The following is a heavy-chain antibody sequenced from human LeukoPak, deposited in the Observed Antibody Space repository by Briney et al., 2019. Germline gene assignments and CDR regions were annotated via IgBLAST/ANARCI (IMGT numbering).Heavy chain of an antibody. Sequence: GASVKVSCKASGYTFTSYGISWVRQAPGQGLEWVGWISAYDGNTNYAQKPQGRVTMTTDTSTSTAYMELRSLRSDDTAVYYCARMSSSDRPYDYWGQGTLVTVSS. D-gene: IGHD6-6*01. CDR3: ARMSSSDRPYDY. V-gene: IGHV1-18*01. J-gene: IGHJ4*02. CDR1: GYTFTSYG. CDR2: ISAYDGNT.